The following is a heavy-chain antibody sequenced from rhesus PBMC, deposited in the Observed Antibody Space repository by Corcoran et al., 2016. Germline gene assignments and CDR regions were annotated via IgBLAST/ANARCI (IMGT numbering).Heavy chain of an antibody. V-gene: IGHV4-73*01. CDR3: AGNTRYSKFVRTVSSFDV. Sequence: VKLQQWGEGLVKASETLSLTCAVYDGSVSGYYYWTWIRQPPGKGLEWIGYIEGNSAHPNNSPPLMIRVTTSKATSKNHFSLRVRFVTVAETAVYYCAGNTRYSKFVRTVSSFDVWGRGFLVTVSS. CDR1: DGSVSGYYY. J-gene: IGHJ5-2*02. CDR2: IEGNSAHP. D-gene: IGHD4-23*01.